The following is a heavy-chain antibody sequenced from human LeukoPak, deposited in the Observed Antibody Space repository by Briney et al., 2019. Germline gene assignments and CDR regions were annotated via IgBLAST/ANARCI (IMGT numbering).Heavy chain of an antibody. CDR2: IKQDGSEK. D-gene: IGHD6-19*01. J-gene: IGHJ4*02. Sequence: GGSLRLSCAASGFTCSSYWMSWVRQAPGNGLEWVANIKQDGSEKYYVDSVKGRFTISRDNAKNSLYLQMNSLRAEDTAVYYCARIRRGWSQNWDYWGQGTLVTVSS. CDR1: GFTCSSYW. V-gene: IGHV3-7*01. CDR3: ARIRRGWSQNWDY.